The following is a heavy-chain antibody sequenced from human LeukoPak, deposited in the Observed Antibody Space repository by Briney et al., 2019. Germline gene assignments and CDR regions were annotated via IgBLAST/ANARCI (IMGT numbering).Heavy chain of an antibody. V-gene: IGHV4-39*01. D-gene: IGHD2-2*01. Sequence: SETLSLTCTVSGGSIRSTSYYWGWIRQPPGKGLEWIGSIYYSGSTYYNPSLKSRVTISADTSKNQFSLKLSSVTAADTAVYYCARLSCSSTSCYYYYYYYGMDVWGQGTTVTVSS. CDR1: GGSIRSTSYY. J-gene: IGHJ6*02. CDR3: ARLSCSSTSCYYYYYYYGMDV. CDR2: IYYSGST.